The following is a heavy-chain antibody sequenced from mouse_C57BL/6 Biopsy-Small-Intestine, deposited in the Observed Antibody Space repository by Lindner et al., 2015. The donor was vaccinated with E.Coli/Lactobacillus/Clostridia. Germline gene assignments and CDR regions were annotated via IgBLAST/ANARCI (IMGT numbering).Heavy chain of an antibody. V-gene: IGHV5-17*03. Sequence: VQLQESGGGLVKPGGSLKLSCAASGITFSDFGMHWVRQAPEKGLEWVAYISRGSSTIYYADTVKGRFTISRDNAKNNLYLQMSHLKSEDTAMYYCARDQANWGFDYWGQGTTLTVSS. D-gene: IGHD4-1*01. CDR3: ARDQANWGFDY. CDR1: GITFSDFG. CDR2: ISRGSSTI. J-gene: IGHJ2*01.